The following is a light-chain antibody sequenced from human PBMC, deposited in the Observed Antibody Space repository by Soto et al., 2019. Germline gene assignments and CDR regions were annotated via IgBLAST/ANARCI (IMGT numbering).Light chain of an antibody. CDR2: AAS. Sequence: VIWMTQSPSLLSASTGDRVTISCRVSQGISSYLAWYQQRPGKAPELLIYAASTLQSGVPSRFSGSGSGTDFTLTISYLQSEDFATYYCQQYYSFPQTFGQGTNVDIK. CDR3: QQYYSFPQT. J-gene: IGKJ1*01. CDR1: QGISSY. V-gene: IGKV1D-8*01.